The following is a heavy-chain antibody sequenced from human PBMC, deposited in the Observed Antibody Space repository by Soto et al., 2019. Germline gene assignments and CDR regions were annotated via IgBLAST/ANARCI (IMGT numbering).Heavy chain of an antibody. V-gene: IGHV4-4*02. CDR2: IYHSGST. D-gene: IGHD2-15*01. CDR3: ARDSEGDCSGGSCYKNGMEV. Sequence: NPSETLSLTCAVSGGSISSSNWWSWVRQPPGKGLEWIGEIYHSGSTNYNPSLKSRVTISVDKSKNQFSLKLSSLTAAHTAVYYCARDSEGDCSGGSCYKNGMEVWGQGTTVNVSS. J-gene: IGHJ6*02. CDR1: GGSISSSNW.